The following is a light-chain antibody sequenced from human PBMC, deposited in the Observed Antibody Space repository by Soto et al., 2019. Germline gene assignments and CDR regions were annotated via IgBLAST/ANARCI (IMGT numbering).Light chain of an antibody. V-gene: IGLV2-14*01. Sequence: QSALTQPASVSESPGQSITIPCTGTSSDIGGYNYVSWYQQSPGKAPQLLIFDVTNRPSGVSNRFSGSKSGNTASLTISGLQAEDEAIYYCSSYTSSSTLVVFGGGTKLTVL. CDR3: SSYTSSSTLVV. CDR1: SSDIGGYNY. CDR2: DVT. J-gene: IGLJ2*01.